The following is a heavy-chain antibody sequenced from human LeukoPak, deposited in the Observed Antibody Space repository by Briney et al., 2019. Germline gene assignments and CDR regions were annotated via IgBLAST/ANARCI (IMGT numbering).Heavy chain of an antibody. V-gene: IGHV3-23*01. CDR2: ISGGVDKR. CDR1: GFTFRNYA. CDR3: AKNYYGSGLDAFDV. J-gene: IGHJ3*01. Sequence: PGGSLRLSCVASGFTFRNYAMSWVRQAPGKGLARVSAISGGVDKRYYADSVRGRFTISRDDSKNTLYLQMSGLRAEDTAIYYCAKNYYGSGLDAFDVWGQGTMVTVSS. D-gene: IGHD3-10*01.